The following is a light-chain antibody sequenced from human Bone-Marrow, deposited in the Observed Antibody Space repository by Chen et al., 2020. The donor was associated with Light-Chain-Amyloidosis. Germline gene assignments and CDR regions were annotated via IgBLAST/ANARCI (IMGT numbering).Light chain of an antibody. CDR3: QSADSSGTYEVI. Sequence: SYELTQPPSVSVSPGQTARITCSGDDLPTKYAYWYQQKPGPAPALVIHRDTERPSGISERFFGSSSGTTATLTISGVQAEDEADYHCQSADSSGTYEVIFGGGTKLTVL. V-gene: IGLV3-25*03. CDR1: DLPTKY. CDR2: RDT. J-gene: IGLJ2*01.